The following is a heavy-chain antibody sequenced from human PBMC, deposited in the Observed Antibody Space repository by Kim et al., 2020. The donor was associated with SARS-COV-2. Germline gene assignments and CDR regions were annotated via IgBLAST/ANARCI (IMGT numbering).Heavy chain of an antibody. J-gene: IGHJ5*02. CDR1: GYDFTRHW. Sequence: GESLKISCKGSGYDFTRHWIGWVRQLPGKGLEWMGIIHPADSDTRYSPSFQGQVTISADRSISTAYLQWTSLKASDTAMYFCARSEGPGTFYRDNWFDPWGQGTLVTVSS. CDR2: IHPADSDT. V-gene: IGHV5-51*01. D-gene: IGHD3-10*01. CDR3: ARSEGPGTFYRDNWFDP.